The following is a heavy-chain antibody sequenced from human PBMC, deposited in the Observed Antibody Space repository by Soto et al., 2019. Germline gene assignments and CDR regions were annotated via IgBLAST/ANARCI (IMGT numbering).Heavy chain of an antibody. V-gene: IGHV1-58*02. Sequence: SVKVSCKASGFTFTSSAMQWVRQARGQRLEWIGWIVVGSGNTNYAQKFQERVTITRDMSTSTAYMELSSLRSEDTAVYYCAARVGATVYYYYGMDVWGQGTTVTVSS. CDR3: AARVGATVYYYYGMDV. CDR2: IVVGSGNT. J-gene: IGHJ6*02. D-gene: IGHD1-26*01. CDR1: GFTFTSSA.